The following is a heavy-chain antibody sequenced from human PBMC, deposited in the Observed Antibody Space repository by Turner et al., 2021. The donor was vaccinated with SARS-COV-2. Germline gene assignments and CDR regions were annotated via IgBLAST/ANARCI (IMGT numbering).Heavy chain of an antibody. Sequence: VQLVESGGGVVQPGRSLRLSCAASGFTFSSYAMHGVRQAPGKGLEGVAVISYDGSNKSYADSGKGRFTISRDNSKNTLYLQMNSLRAEDTAVYYCARGFSGNYYYFDYWGQGTLVTVSS. CDR1: GFTFSSYA. D-gene: IGHD1-26*01. CDR3: ARGFSGNYYYFDY. J-gene: IGHJ4*02. V-gene: IGHV3-30-3*01. CDR2: ISYDGSNK.